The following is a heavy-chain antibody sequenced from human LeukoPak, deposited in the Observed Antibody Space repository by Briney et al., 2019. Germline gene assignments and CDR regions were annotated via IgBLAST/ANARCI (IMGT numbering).Heavy chain of an antibody. CDR3: ATGLGIVVVVAATPGAVDV. V-gene: IGHV3-21*01. J-gene: IGHJ6*02. CDR1: GSTFSSYS. CDR2: ISSSSSYI. D-gene: IGHD2-15*01. Sequence: GGSLRLSCAASGSTFSSYSMNWVRQAPGKGLEWVSSISSSSSYIYYADSVKGRFTISRDNAKNSLYLQMNSLRAEDTAVYYCATGLGIVVVVAATPGAVDVWGQGTTVTVSS.